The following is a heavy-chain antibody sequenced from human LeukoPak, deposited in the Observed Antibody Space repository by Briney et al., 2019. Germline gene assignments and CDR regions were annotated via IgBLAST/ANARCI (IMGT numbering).Heavy chain of an antibody. CDR1: GDSISSRSYY. CDR3: ARGLSYYDSSGYYDY. V-gene: IGHV4-34*01. CDR2: INHSGST. J-gene: IGHJ4*02. Sequence: SETLSLTCSVSGDSISSRSYYWSWIRQPPGKGLEWIGEINHSGSTNYNPSLKSRVTISVDTSKNQFSLKLSSVTAADTAVYYCARGLSYYDSSGYYDYWGQGTLVTVSS. D-gene: IGHD3-22*01.